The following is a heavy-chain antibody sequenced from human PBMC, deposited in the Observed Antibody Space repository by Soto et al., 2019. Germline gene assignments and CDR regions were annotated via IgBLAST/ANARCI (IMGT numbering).Heavy chain of an antibody. J-gene: IGHJ6*02. CDR1: GFTVSSNY. Sequence: GGSLRLSCAASGFTVSSNYMSWVRQAPGKGLEWVSVIYSGGSTYYADSVKGRFTISRDNSKNTLYLQMNSLRAEDTAVYYCANSGYDSGKYYGMDVWGQGTTVTVSS. D-gene: IGHD5-12*01. V-gene: IGHV3-66*01. CDR3: ANSGYDSGKYYGMDV. CDR2: IYSGGST.